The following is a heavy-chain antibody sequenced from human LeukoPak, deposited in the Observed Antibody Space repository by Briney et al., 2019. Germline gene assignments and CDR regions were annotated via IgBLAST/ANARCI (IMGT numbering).Heavy chain of an antibody. J-gene: IGHJ4*02. CDR2: IYPGDSAT. CDR1: GYSFTNYW. Sequence: GGSLKISCKGSGYSFTNYWIGWVRQMPGKGLEWMGLIYPGDSATRYSPSFQGHATISVDKSITTAYLQWSSLKASDTAMYYCAKRRAVAGQYYFDYWGQGTQVTVSS. D-gene: IGHD6-19*01. V-gene: IGHV5-51*01. CDR3: AKRRAVAGQYYFDY.